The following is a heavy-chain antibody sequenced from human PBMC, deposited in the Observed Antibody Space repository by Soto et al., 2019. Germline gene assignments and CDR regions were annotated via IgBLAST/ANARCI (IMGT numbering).Heavy chain of an antibody. CDR2: IYYSGST. D-gene: IGHD3-10*01. Sequence: SETLSLTCTFSGCSISSYYWSLIRQPPGKGLEWIGYIYYSGSTNYNPSLKSRVTISVDTSKNQFSLKLSSVTAADTAVYYCARVVLWFGEWIFDYWGQGTLVTVSS. J-gene: IGHJ4*02. CDR3: ARVVLWFGEWIFDY. V-gene: IGHV4-59*01. CDR1: GCSISSYY.